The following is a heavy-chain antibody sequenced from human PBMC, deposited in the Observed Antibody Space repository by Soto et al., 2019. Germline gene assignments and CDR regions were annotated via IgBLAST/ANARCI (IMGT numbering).Heavy chain of an antibody. Sequence: QVQLQESGPGLVKPSQTLSLTCTVSGGSISSGGYYWSWIRQHPGKGLEWIGYIYYSGSTYYNPSLKSRVTISVDTSKNQFSLKLSSVTAADTAMYYCAREGEGGYCSSTSCPPGYWGQGTLVTVSS. CDR2: IYYSGST. J-gene: IGHJ4*02. CDR3: AREGEGGYCSSTSCPPGY. V-gene: IGHV4-31*03. CDR1: GGSISSGGYY. D-gene: IGHD2-2*01.